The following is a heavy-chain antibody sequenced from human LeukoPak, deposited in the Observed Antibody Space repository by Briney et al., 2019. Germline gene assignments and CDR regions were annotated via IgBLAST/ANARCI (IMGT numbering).Heavy chain of an antibody. Sequence: PGGSLRLSCAASGFTFSNYGMHWVRQAPGKGLEWVAIISYDGSNKYYAGSVRGRFTISRDNSKNTLFLQMNSLRAEDTAVYYCARVPAAGTGPDYWGQGTLVTVSS. CDR3: ARVPAAGTGPDY. J-gene: IGHJ4*02. CDR1: GFTFSNYG. V-gene: IGHV3-30*03. CDR2: ISYDGSNK. D-gene: IGHD6-13*01.